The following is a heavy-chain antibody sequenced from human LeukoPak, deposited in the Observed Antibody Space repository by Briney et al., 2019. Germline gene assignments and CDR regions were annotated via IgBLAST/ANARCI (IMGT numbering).Heavy chain of an antibody. CDR2: IYYSGST. D-gene: IGHD5-24*01. CDR1: GGSISSYY. J-gene: IGHJ5*02. CDR3: AGTAWLQLWPWFDP. Sequence: SSETLSLTCTVSGGSISSYYWSWIRQPPGKGLEWIGYIYYSGSTNYNPSLKSRVTISVDTSKNQFSLKLSSVTAADTAVYYCAGTAWLQLWPWFDPWGQGTLVTVSS. V-gene: IGHV4-59*08.